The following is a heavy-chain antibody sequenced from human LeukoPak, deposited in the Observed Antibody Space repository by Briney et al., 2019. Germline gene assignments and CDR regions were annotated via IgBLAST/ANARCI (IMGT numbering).Heavy chain of an antibody. D-gene: IGHD6-13*01. J-gene: IGHJ4*02. CDR3: ARVVPPPPGIAAAGPYDY. CDR2: IYHSGST. CDR1: GGSISSSNW. V-gene: IGHV4-4*02. Sequence: SGTLSLTCAVSGGSISSSNWWSWVRQPPGKGPEWIGEIYHSGSTNYNPSLKSRVTISVDKSKNQFSLKLSSVTAADTAVYYCARVVPPPPGIAAAGPYDYWGQGTLVTVSS.